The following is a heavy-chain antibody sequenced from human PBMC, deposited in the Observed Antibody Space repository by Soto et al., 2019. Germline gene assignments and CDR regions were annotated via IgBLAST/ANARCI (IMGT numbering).Heavy chain of an antibody. CDR1: VGSISSSSYF. V-gene: IGHV4-39*01. Sequence: PSETLSLTCTVSVGSISSSSYFWGWIRQPPGKGLEWIGNIHYRGSTYYNASLKSRVTISVDTSKNQFSLKLSSVSATDSAVYSCARGIGYYFDSWGQGTLVTVSS. D-gene: IGHD5-12*01. CDR2: IHYRGST. CDR3: ARGIGYYFDS. J-gene: IGHJ4*02.